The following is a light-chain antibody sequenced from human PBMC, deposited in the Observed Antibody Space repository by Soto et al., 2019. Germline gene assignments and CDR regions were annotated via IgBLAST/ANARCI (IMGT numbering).Light chain of an antibody. CDR2: LSSDGSH. CDR1: SGHSSYA. Sequence: QSVLTQSPSASASLGASVKLTCTLSSGHSSYAIAWHQQQPEKGPRYLMKLSSDGSHSKGDGIPDRFSGSSSGAERYLTISXLXSXXXADYYCQTWDTGARVVFGGGTKLTVL. CDR3: QTWDTGARVV. J-gene: IGLJ2*01. V-gene: IGLV4-69*01.